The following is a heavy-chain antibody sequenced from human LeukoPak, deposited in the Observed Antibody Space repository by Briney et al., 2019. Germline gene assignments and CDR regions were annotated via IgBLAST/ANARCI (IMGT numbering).Heavy chain of an antibody. CDR2: IYNSGST. J-gene: IGHJ4*02. CDR3: ARDQTNYLFDY. D-gene: IGHD1-1*01. CDR1: GYSISSGYY. V-gene: IGHV4-38-2*02. Sequence: PSETLSLTCTVSGYSISSGYYWGWIRQPPGKGLEWIGSIYNSGSTYYNPSLKSRVTISVDTSKNQFSLKLRSVTAADTAVYYCARDQTNYLFDYWGQGTLVTVSS.